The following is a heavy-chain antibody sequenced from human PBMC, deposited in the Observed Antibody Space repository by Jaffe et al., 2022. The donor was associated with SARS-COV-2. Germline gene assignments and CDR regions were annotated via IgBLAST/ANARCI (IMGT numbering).Heavy chain of an antibody. CDR3: TRDPGGIQLWLLDY. Sequence: EVQLVESGGGLVKPGRSLRLSCTASGFTFGDYAMSWFRQAPGKGLEWVGFIRSKAYGGTTEYAASVKGRFTISRDDSKSIAYLQMNSLKTEDTAVYYCTRDPGGIQLWLLDYWGQGTLVTVSS. CDR1: GFTFGDYA. CDR2: IRSKAYGGTT. V-gene: IGHV3-49*05. D-gene: IGHD5-18*01. J-gene: IGHJ4*02.